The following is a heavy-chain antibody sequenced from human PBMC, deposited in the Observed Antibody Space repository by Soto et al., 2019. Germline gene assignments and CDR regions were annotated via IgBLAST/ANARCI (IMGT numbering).Heavy chain of an antibody. J-gene: IGHJ6*02. D-gene: IGHD3-10*01. CDR2: ISGSAGST. CDR3: ANPEATGWFGGWYGMDV. Sequence: GGCLRRSCAAARFTFSSYAMSWVRPAPGKGLEWVPAISGSAGSTYYADSVKGRFTISRDNSKNTLYLQMNSLRAEDTAVSCCANPEATGWFGGWYGMDVWGQGTTVAVSS. CDR1: RFTFSSYA. V-gene: IGHV3-23*01.